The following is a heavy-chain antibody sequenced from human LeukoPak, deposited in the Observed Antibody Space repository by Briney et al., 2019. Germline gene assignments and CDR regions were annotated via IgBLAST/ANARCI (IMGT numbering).Heavy chain of an antibody. J-gene: IGHJ3*02. V-gene: IGHV3-48*03. CDR1: GFTFSSYA. Sequence: GGSLRLSCAASGFTFSSYAMSWVRQAPGKGLEWVSYISSSGSTIYYADSVKGRFTISRDNAKNSLYLQMNSLRAEDTAVYYCARDCGGGSCYGPYDAFDIWGQGTMVTVSS. CDR2: ISSSGSTI. CDR3: ARDCGGGSCYGPYDAFDI. D-gene: IGHD2-15*01.